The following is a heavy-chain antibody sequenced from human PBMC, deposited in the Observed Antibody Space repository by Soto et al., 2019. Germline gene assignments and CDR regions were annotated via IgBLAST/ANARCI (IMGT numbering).Heavy chain of an antibody. CDR3: AREVLDDSSGYYYAAKFDY. J-gene: IGHJ4*02. CDR1: GGSISSYY. Sequence: PSETLSLTCTVSGGSISSYYWSWIRQPPGKGLEWIGYIYYSGSTNYNPSLKSRVTISVDTSKNQFSLKLSSVTAADTAVYYCAREVLDDSSGYYYAAKFDYWGQGTLVTVSS. D-gene: IGHD3-22*01. CDR2: IYYSGST. V-gene: IGHV4-59*01.